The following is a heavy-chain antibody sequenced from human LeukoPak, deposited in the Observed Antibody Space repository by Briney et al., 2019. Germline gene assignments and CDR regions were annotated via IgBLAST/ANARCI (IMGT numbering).Heavy chain of an antibody. D-gene: IGHD2-8*01. CDR2: ISGSGST. V-gene: IGHV3-66*01. CDR3: ARALIGYYFDY. Sequence: GGSLRLSCAASGITVSNNYMSWVRQAPGKGLEWVSVISGSGSTYYADSVKGRFTISRDNSKNSLYLQMNSLRAKDTAVYYCARALIGYYFDYWGQGTLVTVSS. CDR1: GITVSNNY. J-gene: IGHJ4*02.